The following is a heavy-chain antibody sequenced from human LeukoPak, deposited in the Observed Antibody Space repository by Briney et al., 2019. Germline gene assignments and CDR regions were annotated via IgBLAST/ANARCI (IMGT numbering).Heavy chain of an antibody. CDR2: IAYNGNT. Sequence: SETLSLTCSVSGGSINGYYWKWIRQPPGKGLEWIGYIAYNGNTNYSPSLKSRVTMSIDTSKNQFSLKLSSVTTADTAVYYCARSVVTLYWYFDLWGRGTLVTVSS. V-gene: IGHV4-59*01. D-gene: IGHD4-23*01. CDR1: GGSINGYY. J-gene: IGHJ2*01. CDR3: ARSVVTLYWYFDL.